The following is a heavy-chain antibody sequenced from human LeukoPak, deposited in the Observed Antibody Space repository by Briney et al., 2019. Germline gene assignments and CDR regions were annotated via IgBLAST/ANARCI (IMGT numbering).Heavy chain of an antibody. J-gene: IGHJ4*02. CDR3: ARGDFWSGYHSRDYFDY. CDR1: GYTFTSYG. Sequence: ASVKVSCKASGYTFTSYGISWVRQAPGQGLEWMGWISAYNGNTNYAQKLQGRVTMTTDTSTSTAYMELRSLRSDDTAVYYCARGDFWSGYHSRDYFDYWGQGTLVTVSS. CDR2: ISAYNGNT. D-gene: IGHD3-3*01. V-gene: IGHV1-18*01.